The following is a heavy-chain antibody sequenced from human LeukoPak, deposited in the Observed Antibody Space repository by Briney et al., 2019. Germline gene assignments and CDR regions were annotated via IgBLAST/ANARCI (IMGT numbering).Heavy chain of an antibody. J-gene: IGHJ4*02. Sequence: GGSLRLSCAASGFTFDDYTMHWVRQAPGKGLEWVAFIRYDGSDKYYADSLKGRFTISRDNSKNTLYLQMNSLRAEDTAVYYCAKVTYGSGTYGAFDYWGQGTLVTVSS. CDR2: IRYDGSDK. V-gene: IGHV3-30*02. CDR1: GFTFDDYT. D-gene: IGHD3-10*01. CDR3: AKVTYGSGTYGAFDY.